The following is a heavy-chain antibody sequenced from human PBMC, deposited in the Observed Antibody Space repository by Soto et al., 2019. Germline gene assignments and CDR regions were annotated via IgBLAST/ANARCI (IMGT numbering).Heavy chain of an antibody. D-gene: IGHD1-26*01. Sequence: LRLSCAASGFTFSSYEMNWVRQAPGKGLEWVSYIGISGNTIYFADSVKGRFTISRDNAKNSLYLQMNSLTAEDTAVYYCVRDLVGAPTFDFWGQGTLVTVSS. V-gene: IGHV3-48*03. CDR3: VRDLVGAPTFDF. J-gene: IGHJ4*02. CDR1: GFTFSSYE. CDR2: IGISGNTI.